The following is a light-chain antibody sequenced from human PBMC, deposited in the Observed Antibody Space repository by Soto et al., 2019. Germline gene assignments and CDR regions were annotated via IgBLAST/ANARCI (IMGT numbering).Light chain of an antibody. CDR1: SNDVGSYNL. CDR3: CSYAGNSTLV. CDR2: EVS. V-gene: IGLV2-23*02. Sequence: QSALTQPASVSGSPGLSITISCTGTSNDVGSYNLVSWYQQHPGKAPKLMISEVSKRPSGVSNRFSGSKSDNTASLTLSGLQAEDEADYYCCSYAGNSTLVFGGGTKVTVL. J-gene: IGLJ3*02.